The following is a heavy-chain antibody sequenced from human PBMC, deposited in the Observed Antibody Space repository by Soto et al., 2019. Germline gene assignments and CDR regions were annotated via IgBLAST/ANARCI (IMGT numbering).Heavy chain of an antibody. V-gene: IGHV1-2*02. CDR1: GYTFTGYY. CDR3: ARERIAARSEGYYYYGMDV. CDR2: INPNSGGT. D-gene: IGHD6-6*01. J-gene: IGHJ6*02. Sequence: ASVKVSCKASGYTFTGYYMHWVRQAPGQGLEWMGWINPNSGGTNYAQKFQGRVTMTRDTSISTAYMELSRLRSDDTAVYYCARERIAARSEGYYYYGMDVWGQGTTVTVSS.